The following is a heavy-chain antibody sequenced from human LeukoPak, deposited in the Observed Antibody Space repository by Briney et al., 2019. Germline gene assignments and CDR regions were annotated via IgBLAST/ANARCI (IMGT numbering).Heavy chain of an antibody. CDR3: APIRAMRYCGGDCYPFDY. J-gene: IGHJ4*02. CDR2: IYWNDDK. Sequence: SGPTLVKPTQTLTLTCTFSGFSLSTSGVGVGWIRQPPGKALEWLALIYWNDDKRYSPSLKSRVTITKDTSKNQVVLTMTNMDPMDTATYYCAPIRAMRYCGGDCYPFDYWGQGNLVTVSS. CDR1: GFSLSTSGVG. V-gene: IGHV2-5*01. D-gene: IGHD2-21*02.